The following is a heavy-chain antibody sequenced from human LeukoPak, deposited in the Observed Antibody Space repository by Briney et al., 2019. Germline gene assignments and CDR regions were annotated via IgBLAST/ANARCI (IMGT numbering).Heavy chain of an antibody. J-gene: IGHJ4*02. CDR3: ARARIAAGGFDY. CDR1: GGSISSGGYY. CDR2: IYHSGST. V-gene: IGHV4-30-2*01. D-gene: IGHD6-6*01. Sequence: PSQTLSLTCTVSGGSISSGGYYWSWIRQPPGKGLEWIGYIYHSGSTDYNPSLKSRVTISVDRSKNQFSLKLSSVTAADTAVYYCARARIAAGGFDYWGQGTLVTVSS.